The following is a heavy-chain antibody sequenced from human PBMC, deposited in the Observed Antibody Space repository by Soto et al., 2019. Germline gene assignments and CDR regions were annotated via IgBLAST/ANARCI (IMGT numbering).Heavy chain of an antibody. J-gene: IGHJ4*02. CDR3: ATSPNFYCSSPNCYKYYFDY. Sequence: QDHLVESGGGVVQPGTSLRLSCAASGFTFNTYGMHWVRQAPGKGLEWVAVISYDGSDKFYADSVKGRFTISRDNSKNAVYLQMSSLRPEDTAIYYCATSPNFYCSSPNCYKYYFDYWGQGTLVNVSS. V-gene: IGHV3-30*03. CDR1: GFTFNTYG. D-gene: IGHD2-2*02. CDR2: ISYDGSDK.